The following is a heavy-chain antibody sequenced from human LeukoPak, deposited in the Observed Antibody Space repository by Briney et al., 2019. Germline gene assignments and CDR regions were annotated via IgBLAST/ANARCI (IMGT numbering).Heavy chain of an antibody. CDR2: INHSGST. CDR1: GGSFSGYY. V-gene: IGHV4-34*01. CDR3: ARGRRSLDAFDI. Sequence: SETLSLTCAVYGGSFSGYYWSWIRQPPGKGLEWIGEINHSGSTNYNPSLKSRVTISVDTSKNQFSLKLSSVTAADTAVYYCARGRRSLDAFDIWGQGTMVTASS. J-gene: IGHJ3*02.